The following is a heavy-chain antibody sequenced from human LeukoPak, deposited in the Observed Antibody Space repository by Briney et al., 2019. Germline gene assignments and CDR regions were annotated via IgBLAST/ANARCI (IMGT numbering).Heavy chain of an antibody. D-gene: IGHD6-19*01. CDR1: GYTFTGYY. J-gene: IGHJ3*02. V-gene: IGHV1-2*02. Sequence: ASVKVSCKASGYTFTGYYMHWVRQAPGQGLEWMGWINPNSGGTNYAQKFQGRVTMTRDTSISTAYMELSRLRSDDTAVYYCARTGSGWAVAALGAFDIWGQGTMVTVSS. CDR2: INPNSGGT. CDR3: ARTGSGWAVAALGAFDI.